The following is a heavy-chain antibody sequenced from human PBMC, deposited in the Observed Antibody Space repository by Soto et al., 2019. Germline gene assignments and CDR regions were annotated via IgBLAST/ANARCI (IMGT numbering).Heavy chain of an antibody. CDR1: GYTFTNYG. CDR2: ISGYNGNT. V-gene: IGHV1-18*01. CDR3: AREGQAPYYYYGMDV. J-gene: IGHJ6*02. Sequence: QVQVVQSGDEAKKPGASVKVSCKASGYTFTNYGFSWVRQAPGQGLEWMGWISGYNGNTKYAEKFQGRVTMTTDTSTSTAHMELRSLRSDYTAVYYCAREGQAPYYYYGMDVWGQGTAVTVSS.